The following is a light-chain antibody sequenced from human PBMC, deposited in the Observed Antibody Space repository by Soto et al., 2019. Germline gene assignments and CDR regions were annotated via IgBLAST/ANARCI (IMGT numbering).Light chain of an antibody. Sequence: QSVLTQPPSVSGSPGQSVTISCTATTTDIDNYDSVSWYQQAPGTAPKLIIYDVNNRPSGAPDRFSGSTSGNTASLTISGLQAEHETDYFCSLYSSNGSLMFGPGTKATVL. CDR1: TTDIDNYDS. J-gene: IGLJ1*01. V-gene: IGLV2-18*01. CDR2: DVN. CDR3: SLYSSNGSLM.